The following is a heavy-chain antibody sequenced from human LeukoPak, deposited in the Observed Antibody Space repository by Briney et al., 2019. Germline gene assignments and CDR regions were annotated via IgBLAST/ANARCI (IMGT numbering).Heavy chain of an antibody. J-gene: IGHJ4*02. CDR1: GFTFRSYV. CDR3: AIFHASGSRGRGSGF. D-gene: IGHD3-10*01. V-gene: IGHV3-23*01. Sequence: GGSLRLSGVGSGFTFRSYVMTWVRQPQGKGLKGVSSISESGGPLYVDSVKGRFAISRDNSRSTLFLQLSGLRVEDTAVYYCAIFHASGSRGRGSGFWGQGTLVTVSS. CDR2: ISESGGP.